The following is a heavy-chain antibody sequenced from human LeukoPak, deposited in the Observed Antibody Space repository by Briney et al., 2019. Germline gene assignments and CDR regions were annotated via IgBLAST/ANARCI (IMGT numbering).Heavy chain of an antibody. CDR1: GFTFSNYA. V-gene: IGHV3-30*04. Sequence: GGSLRLSCVGSGFTFSNYAMHWVRQAPGKGLGWVTIISYDARNKYFADSVNGRFTVSRDNSKNTVYLQMNSLRVDDTAVYFCAGFWGSHRLEYWGQGTLVTVSS. J-gene: IGHJ4*02. D-gene: IGHD3-16*01. CDR2: ISYDARNK. CDR3: AGFWGSHRLEY.